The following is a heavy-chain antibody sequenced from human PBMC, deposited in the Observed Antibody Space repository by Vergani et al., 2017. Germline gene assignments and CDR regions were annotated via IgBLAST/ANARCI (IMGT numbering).Heavy chain of an antibody. CDR1: GYSFTNYW. V-gene: IGHV5-51*01. Sequence: EVPLVQSGAEVKKPGESLKISCQISGYSFTNYWIGWVRQMPGKGLEWMGIIHPADSDTRYSPSFQGQVTISVDKSISTAYLQRSSLRASDSAMYYCARLYGRDSSGSKYFDYWGHGALVTVSS. CDR2: IHPADSDT. D-gene: IGHD3-22*01. CDR3: ARLYGRDSSGSKYFDY. J-gene: IGHJ4*01.